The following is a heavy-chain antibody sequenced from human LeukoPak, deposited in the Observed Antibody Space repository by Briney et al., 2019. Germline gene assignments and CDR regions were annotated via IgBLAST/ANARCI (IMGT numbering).Heavy chain of an antibody. J-gene: IGHJ4*02. CDR3: AKPGSGWYLDAGSY. CDR2: ISGSGGST. CDR1: GFTFSSYA. V-gene: IGHV3-23*01. D-gene: IGHD6-19*01. Sequence: PGRSLRLSCAASGFTFSSYAMSWVRQAPGKGLEWVSAISGSGGSTCYADSVKGRFTISRDNSKNTLYLQMNSLRAEDTAVYYCAKPGSGWYLDAGSYWGQGTLVTVSS.